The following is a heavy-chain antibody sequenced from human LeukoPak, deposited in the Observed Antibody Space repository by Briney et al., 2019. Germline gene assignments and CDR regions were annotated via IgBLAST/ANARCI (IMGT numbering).Heavy chain of an antibody. J-gene: IGHJ4*02. D-gene: IGHD1-26*01. CDR2: ISSSSSYI. CDR1: GFTFSSYS. CDR3: ARNEIVGATRHFDY. Sequence: GGSLRLSCAASGFTFSSYSMNWVRQAPGKGLEWVSYISSSSSYIYYADSVKGRFTISRDNAKNSLYLQMNSLRAEDTAVYYCARNEIVGATRHFDYWGQGTLVTVSS. V-gene: IGHV3-21*05.